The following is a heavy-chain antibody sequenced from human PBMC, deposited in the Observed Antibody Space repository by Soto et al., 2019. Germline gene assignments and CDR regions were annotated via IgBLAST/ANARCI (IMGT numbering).Heavy chain of an antibody. CDR3: TRPANNWNDGQFDY. J-gene: IGHJ4*02. V-gene: IGHV3-73*02. CDR1: GFTFSGSA. Sequence: EVQLVESGGGLVQPGGSLKLSCAASGFTFSGSAMHWVRQASGKGLEWVGRIRSKANSYATAYAASVKGRFTISRDDSKNTAYLQMNSLKTEDTAVYYCTRPANNWNDGQFDYWGQGILVTVSS. CDR2: IRSKANSYAT. D-gene: IGHD1-1*01.